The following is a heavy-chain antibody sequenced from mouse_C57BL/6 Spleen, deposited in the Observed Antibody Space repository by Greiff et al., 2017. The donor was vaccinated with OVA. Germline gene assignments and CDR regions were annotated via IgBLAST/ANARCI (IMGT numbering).Heavy chain of an antibody. D-gene: IGHD2-3*01. Sequence: VHLVESGAELVKPGASVKISCKASGYAFSSYWMNWVKQRPGKGLEWIGQIYPGDGDTNYNGKFKGKATLTADKSSSTAYMQLSSLTSEDSAVYFCAREDGYYAMDYWGQGTSVTVSS. V-gene: IGHV1-80*01. CDR2: IYPGDGDT. CDR1: GYAFSSYW. J-gene: IGHJ4*01. CDR3: AREDGYYAMDY.